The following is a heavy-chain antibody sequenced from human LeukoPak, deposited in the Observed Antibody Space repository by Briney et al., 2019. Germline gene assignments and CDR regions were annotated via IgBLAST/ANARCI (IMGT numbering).Heavy chain of an antibody. Sequence: SVTVSCKATGYTFSRHYMHWVRQPPGQGLEWMGIINPSGGGTIYAQKFQGRVTMTWDTSTSTVYMELSSLRSEDTAVYYCARGTGTCNSFYNWLDPWGQGTLVTVSS. D-gene: IGHD2-15*01. CDR3: ARGTGTCNSFYNWLDP. CDR1: GYTFSRHY. V-gene: IGHV1-46*01. CDR2: INPSGGGT. J-gene: IGHJ5*02.